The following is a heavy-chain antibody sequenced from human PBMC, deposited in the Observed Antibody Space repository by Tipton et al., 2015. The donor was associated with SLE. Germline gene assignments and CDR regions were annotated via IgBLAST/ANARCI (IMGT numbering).Heavy chain of an antibody. V-gene: IGHV4-34*01. Sequence: TLSLTCAVYGGSFSGYYWSWIRQPPGKGLEWIGEINHSGSTNYNPSLKSRVTISVDTSKNQFSLKLSSVTAADTAVYYFARGGGWELGYFDYWGQGTLVTVSS. CDR3: ARGGGWELGYFDY. D-gene: IGHD1-26*01. J-gene: IGHJ4*02. CDR2: INHSGST. CDR1: GGSFSGYY.